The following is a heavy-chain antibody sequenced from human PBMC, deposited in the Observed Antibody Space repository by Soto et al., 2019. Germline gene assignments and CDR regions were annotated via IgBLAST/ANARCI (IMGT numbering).Heavy chain of an antibody. D-gene: IGHD4-17*01. CDR3: AREGYYGDIDY. Sequence: GGSLRLSCAASGFTFSSYDMHWVRQATGKGLEWVSAIGTAGDTYYPGSVKGRFTISRENAKNSLYLQMNSLRAGDTAVYYCAREGYYGDIDYWGQGTLVTVSS. CDR1: GFTFSSYD. CDR2: IGTAGDT. J-gene: IGHJ4*02. V-gene: IGHV3-13*04.